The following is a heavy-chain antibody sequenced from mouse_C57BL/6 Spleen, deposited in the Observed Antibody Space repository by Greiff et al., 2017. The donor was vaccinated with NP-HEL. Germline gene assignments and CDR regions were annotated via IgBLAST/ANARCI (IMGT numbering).Heavy chain of an antibody. CDR3: AREGGLYYVIDD. CDR2: ISDGGSYT. Sequence: EVKLMESGGGLVKPGGSLKLSCAASGFTFSSYAMSWVRQTPEKRLEWVATISDGGSYTYYPDNVKGRFTISRDNAKNNLYLQMSHLKSEDTAMYYCAREGGLYYVIDDRGHGTSLTVSS. J-gene: IGHJ4*01. V-gene: IGHV5-4*01. D-gene: IGHD1-3*01. CDR1: GFTFSSYA.